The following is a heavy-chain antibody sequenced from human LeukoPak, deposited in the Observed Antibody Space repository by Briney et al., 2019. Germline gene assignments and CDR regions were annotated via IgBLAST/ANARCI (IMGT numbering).Heavy chain of an antibody. CDR3: AKDLTTLTLGKDY. Sequence: GRSLRLSCAASGFTFSSYGMHWVRQAPGKGLEWVAVISSDGNDEYYANAVKGRFTISRDNSMNTLYLQMSSLRVEDTAIYYCAKDLTTLTLGKDYWGQGTLVTVSS. CDR2: ISSDGNDE. D-gene: IGHD4-17*01. CDR1: GFTFSSYG. V-gene: IGHV3-30*18. J-gene: IGHJ4*02.